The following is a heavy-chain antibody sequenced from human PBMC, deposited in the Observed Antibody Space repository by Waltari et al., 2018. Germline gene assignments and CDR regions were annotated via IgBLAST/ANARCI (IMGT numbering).Heavy chain of an antibody. D-gene: IGHD1-26*01. CDR3: KSTGGY. CDR2: IRNKAYGGTT. V-gene: IGHV3-49*04. Sequence: EVQLVESGGGLVQPGWSLRLSCTASGFTFCDYSMSWVRQAPGKGLGWVGFIRNKAYGGTTEYAASVKGRFTISRDDSKSIAYLQMNSLKTDDTAVYYCKSTGGYWGQGTLVTVSS. CDR1: GFTFCDYS. J-gene: IGHJ4*02.